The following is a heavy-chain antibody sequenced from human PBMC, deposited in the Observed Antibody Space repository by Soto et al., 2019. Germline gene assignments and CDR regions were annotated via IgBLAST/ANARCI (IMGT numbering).Heavy chain of an antibody. Sequence: EVQLVESGGGLVQPGGSLRLSCAASGFTFGSYSMNWVRQAPGKGLEWVSFILSSSGVIYYADSVKGRFTISRDNAKNSLYLQINSLRAEDTAVYYCARDLRAPQVATAMPYYMDVWGKGTTVTVSS. CDR3: ARDLRAPQVATAMPYYMDV. J-gene: IGHJ6*03. V-gene: IGHV3-48*01. CDR2: ILSSSGVI. D-gene: IGHD2-2*01. CDR1: GFTFGSYS.